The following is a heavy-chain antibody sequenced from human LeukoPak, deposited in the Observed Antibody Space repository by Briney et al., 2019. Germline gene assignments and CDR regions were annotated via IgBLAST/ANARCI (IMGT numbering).Heavy chain of an antibody. J-gene: IGHJ5*02. D-gene: IGHD1-14*01. CDR2: IYAGGST. CDR1: GFNFSSYS. Sequence: GGSLRLSCAASGFNFSSYSMNWVRQAPGKGLEWVSVIYAGGSTYYADSVKGRFTFSRDNSKNTLYLQMNSLRAEDTAVYYCARGFNRGFDPWGQGTLVTVSS. CDR3: ARGFNRGFDP. V-gene: IGHV3-53*01.